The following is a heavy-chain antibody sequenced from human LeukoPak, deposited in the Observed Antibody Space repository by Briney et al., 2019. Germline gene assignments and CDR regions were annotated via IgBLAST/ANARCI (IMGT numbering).Heavy chain of an antibody. V-gene: IGHV4-39*01. CDR3: ARHNGEMATTDY. J-gene: IGHJ4*02. Sequence: SETLSLTCTVSGGSTSSSYYYWGWIRQPPGKGLEWIGSVNYVGSTFHNPSLKSRVTISVATTKNQFPLKLTSVTAADTAVYYCARHNGEMATTDYWGQGTLVTVSS. CDR2: VNYVGST. D-gene: IGHD5-24*01. CDR1: GGSTSSSYYY.